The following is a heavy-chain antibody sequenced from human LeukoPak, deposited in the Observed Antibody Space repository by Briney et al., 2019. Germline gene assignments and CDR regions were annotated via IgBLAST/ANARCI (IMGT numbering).Heavy chain of an antibody. CDR3: ARGKWELLSHYWCFDL. Sequence: KPSETLSLTCTVSGGSISSSYYYWGWIRQPPGKGLEWIGSIYSSGSTYYNPSLKSRVTISVDTSKNQFSLKLTSVTAADTAVYYCARGKWELLSHYWCFDLWGRGTLVTVSS. D-gene: IGHD1-26*01. CDR2: IYSSGST. V-gene: IGHV4-39*01. CDR1: GGSISSSYYY. J-gene: IGHJ2*01.